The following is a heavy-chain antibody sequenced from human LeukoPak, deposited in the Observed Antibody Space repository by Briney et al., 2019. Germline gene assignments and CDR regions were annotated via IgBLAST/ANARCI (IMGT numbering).Heavy chain of an antibody. D-gene: IGHD1-26*01. J-gene: IGHJ4*02. Sequence: SETLSLTCTVSGGSISSYYWSWIRQPPGKGLEWIRYIYYSGSTNYNPSLKSRVTISVDTSKNQFSLKLSSVTAADTAVYYCARDRGSYYGGTFDYWGQGTLVTVSS. V-gene: IGHV4-59*01. CDR3: ARDRGSYYGGTFDY. CDR1: GGSISSYY. CDR2: IYYSGST.